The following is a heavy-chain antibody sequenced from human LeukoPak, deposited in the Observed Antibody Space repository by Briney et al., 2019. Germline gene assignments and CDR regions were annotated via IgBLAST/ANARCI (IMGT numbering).Heavy chain of an antibody. CDR1: GFTFRGYE. D-gene: IGHD4-17*01. V-gene: IGHV3-48*03. CDR3: ARSTVTNYFDS. CDR2: ISGSGSTI. Sequence: GGSLRLSCAASGFTFRGYEMNWVRQAPGKGLEWISYISGSGSTIKYVDSVMGRFTISRDNAKNSLYLQMNSLRAEDTAVYYCARSTVTNYFDSLGQGTLVTVSS. J-gene: IGHJ4*02.